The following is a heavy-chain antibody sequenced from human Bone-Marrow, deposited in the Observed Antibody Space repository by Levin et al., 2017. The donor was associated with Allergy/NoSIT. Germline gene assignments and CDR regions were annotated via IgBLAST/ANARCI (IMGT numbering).Heavy chain of an antibody. Sequence: GGSLRLSCAASGFPFGSYWMHWVRQAPGKGLEWVSRIGSDGRSSSYADSVRGRFTISRDNAKNTVYLHMNSLRAEDTAVYYCARGDVVTVPGFDYWGQGTLVTVSS. V-gene: IGHV3-74*01. J-gene: IGHJ4*02. CDR3: ARGDVVTVPGFDY. D-gene: IGHD4-11*01. CDR1: GFPFGSYW. CDR2: IGSDGRSS.